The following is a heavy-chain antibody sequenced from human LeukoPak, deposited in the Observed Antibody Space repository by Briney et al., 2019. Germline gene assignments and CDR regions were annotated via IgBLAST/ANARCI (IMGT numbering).Heavy chain of an antibody. V-gene: IGHV4-34*01. Sequence: PSETLSLTCAVYGGSFSGYYWSWIRQPPGKGLEWIGEINHSGSTNYNPSLKSRVTISVDTSKNQFSLKLSSVTAADTAVYYCARQHPWSSSWYSYRIAVAGTPNYFDYWGQGTLVTVPS. D-gene: IGHD6-19*01. CDR2: INHSGST. CDR1: GGSFSGYY. CDR3: ARQHPWSSSWYSYRIAVAGTPNYFDY. J-gene: IGHJ4*02.